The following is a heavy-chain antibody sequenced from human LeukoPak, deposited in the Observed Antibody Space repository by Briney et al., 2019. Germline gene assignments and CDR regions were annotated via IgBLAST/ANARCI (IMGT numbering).Heavy chain of an antibody. D-gene: IGHD3-3*01. CDR2: INHSGST. Sequence: SETLSLTCAVYGGSFSGYYWSWIRQPPGKGVEWLGEINHSGSTNYNPSLKSRVTISVDTSKNQFSLKLSSVTAADTAVYYCAGRITIFGVVPPELQFDYWGQGTLVTVSS. V-gene: IGHV4-34*01. CDR1: GGSFSGYY. J-gene: IGHJ4*02. CDR3: AGRITIFGVVPPELQFDY.